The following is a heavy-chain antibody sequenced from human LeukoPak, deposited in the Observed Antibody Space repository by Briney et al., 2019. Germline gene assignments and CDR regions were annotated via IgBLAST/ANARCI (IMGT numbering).Heavy chain of an antibody. CDR1: GYTFTGYY. J-gene: IGHJ3*02. CDR3: ARGGTTVTTLDAFDI. Sequence: ASVKVSCKASGYTFTGYYMHWVRQAPGQGLEWMGWINPNIGGTNYAQKFQGRVTMTRDTSISTAYMELSRLRSDDTAVYYCARGGTTVTTLDAFDIWGQGTMVTVSS. D-gene: IGHD4-17*01. CDR2: INPNIGGT. V-gene: IGHV1-2*02.